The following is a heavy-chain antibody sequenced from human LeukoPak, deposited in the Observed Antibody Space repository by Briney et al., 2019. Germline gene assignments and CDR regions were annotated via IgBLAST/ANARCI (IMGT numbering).Heavy chain of an antibody. CDR3: ARARYPYYYGSGSLGY. J-gene: IGHJ4*02. Sequence: PSETLSLTCTVSGGSISSYYWSWLRQPPGKGLEWIGYIYYSGSTNYNPSLTSRVTISVDTSKNQFSLKLSSVTAADTAVYYCARARYPYYYGSGSLGYWGQGTLVTVSS. CDR2: IYYSGST. D-gene: IGHD3-10*01. CDR1: GGSISSYY. V-gene: IGHV4-59*01.